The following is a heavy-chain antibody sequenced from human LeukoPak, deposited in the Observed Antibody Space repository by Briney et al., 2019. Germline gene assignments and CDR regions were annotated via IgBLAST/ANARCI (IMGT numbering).Heavy chain of an antibody. CDR2: IYTSGST. D-gene: IGHD3-16*02. V-gene: IGHV4-4*07. J-gene: IGHJ5*02. CDR3: ARGTVYVWGSYRPNWFDP. Sequence: PSETLSLTCTVSGGSISSYYWSWIRQPAGKGLEWIGRIYTSGSTNYNPSLKSRVTMSVDTSKDQFSLKLSSVTAADTAVYYCARGTVYVWGSYRPNWFDPWGQGTLVTVSS. CDR1: GGSISSYY.